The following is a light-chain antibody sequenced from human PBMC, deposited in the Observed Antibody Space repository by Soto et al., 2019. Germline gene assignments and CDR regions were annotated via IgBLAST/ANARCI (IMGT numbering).Light chain of an antibody. CDR1: SSNIGSNT. CDR2: TNS. J-gene: IGLJ2*01. Sequence: QSLLTQPPSASVTPGQRVTSSCSGSSSNIGSNTVNWYQQLPGTAPKLVIYTNSQRPSGVPDRFSGSKSGTSASLAISGLQSEDETDYYCAAWDDSLNGPVFGGGTKVTVL. CDR3: AAWDDSLNGPV. V-gene: IGLV1-44*01.